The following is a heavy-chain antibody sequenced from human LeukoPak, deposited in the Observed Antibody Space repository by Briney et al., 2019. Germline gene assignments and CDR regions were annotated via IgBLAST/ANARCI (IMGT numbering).Heavy chain of an antibody. J-gene: IGHJ4*02. Sequence: GASVKVSCKASGGTFSSYAISWVRQAPGQGLEWMGRIIPILGIANYAQKFQGRVTITADKSTSTAYMELSSLRSEDTAVYYCAREDYYDSSGYYHGPSPIDYWGQGTLVTVSS. CDR2: IIPILGIA. V-gene: IGHV1-69*04. CDR3: AREDYYDSSGYYHGPSPIDY. D-gene: IGHD3-22*01. CDR1: GGTFSSYA.